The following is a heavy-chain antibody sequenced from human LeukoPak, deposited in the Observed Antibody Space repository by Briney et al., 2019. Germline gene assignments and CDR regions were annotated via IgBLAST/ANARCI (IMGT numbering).Heavy chain of an antibody. CDR2: INSDGSST. CDR3: ARVPYQVGGWYGVGFDY. V-gene: IGHV3-74*01. D-gene: IGHD6-19*01. Sequence: GGSLRLSCAASGFTFSSYAMSWVRQAPGKGLVWVSRINSDGSSTSYADSVKGRFTISRDNAKNTLYLQMNSLRAEDTAVYYCARVPYQVGGWYGVGFDYWGQGTLVTVSS. CDR1: GFTFSSYA. J-gene: IGHJ4*02.